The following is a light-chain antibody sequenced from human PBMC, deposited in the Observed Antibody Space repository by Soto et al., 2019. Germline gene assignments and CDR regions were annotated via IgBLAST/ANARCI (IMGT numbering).Light chain of an antibody. CDR1: QSISSW. CDR2: KAS. CDR3: QQYSSYLFT. V-gene: IGKV1-5*03. Sequence: DIQMTQSPSTLSASVGDRVTITCRASQSISSWLAWYQQKPGKAPKLLIYKASTLESGVPSRFSGSGSGTGFTLTISSLQPDDFATYYCQQYSSYLFTFGPGTKVDIK. J-gene: IGKJ3*01.